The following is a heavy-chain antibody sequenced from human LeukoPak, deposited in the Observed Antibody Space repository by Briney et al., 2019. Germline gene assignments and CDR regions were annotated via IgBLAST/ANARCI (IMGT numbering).Heavy chain of an antibody. CDR2: IRYDGSNK. D-gene: IGHD3-10*01. CDR3: AKVAKYYYGPETYYFFEQ. V-gene: IGHV3-30*02. Sequence: QPGGSLRLSCAASGFTFSSYGMHWVRQAPGKGLEWVAFIRYDGSNKYYADSVKGRFTISRGNSKNTLYLQMKSLRAEDTAVYYCAKVAKYYYGPETYYFFEQWGQGTPVTASS. CDR1: GFTFSSYG. J-gene: IGHJ4*02.